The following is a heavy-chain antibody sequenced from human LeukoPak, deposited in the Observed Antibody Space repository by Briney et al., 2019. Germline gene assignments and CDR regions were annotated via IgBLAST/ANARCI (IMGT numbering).Heavy chain of an antibody. Sequence: GGSLRLSCAASGFIFTTYGMHWVRQAPGKGLEWVAVVWSGGNNKYYSDSVKGRFTISRDNSKNRLYLEMNSLRAEDTAVYHCAKDGQVGAIGYFDYRGQGTLVTVSS. V-gene: IGHV3-33*06. J-gene: IGHJ4*02. CDR2: VWSGGNNK. CDR1: GFIFTTYG. CDR3: AKDGQVGAIGYFDY. D-gene: IGHD1-26*01.